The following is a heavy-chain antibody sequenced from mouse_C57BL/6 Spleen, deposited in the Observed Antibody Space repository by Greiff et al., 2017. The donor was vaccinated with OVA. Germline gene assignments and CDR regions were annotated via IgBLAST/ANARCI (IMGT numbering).Heavy chain of an antibody. Sequence: EVQVVESEGGLVQPGSSMKLSCTASGFTFSDYYMAWVRQVPEKGLEWVANINYDGSSTYYLDSLKSRFIISRDNAKNILYLQMSSLKSEDTATYYCARSGYDSWYFDVWGTGTTVTVSS. D-gene: IGHD2-2*01. CDR3: ARSGYDSWYFDV. V-gene: IGHV5-16*01. J-gene: IGHJ1*03. CDR1: GFTFSDYY. CDR2: INYDGSST.